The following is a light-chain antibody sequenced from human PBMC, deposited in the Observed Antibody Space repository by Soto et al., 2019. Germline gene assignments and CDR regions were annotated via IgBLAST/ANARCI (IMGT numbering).Light chain of an antibody. V-gene: IGKV3-15*01. CDR1: QSVSSGY. CDR2: GAS. Sequence: EIVLTQSPNTLSLSPGERATLSCRASQSVSSGYLVWYQQKPGQAPRLLIYGASNRATGVPARFSGSGSGTDFTLTISSLQSEDFAEYHCQQYNNWPQTFGQGKRLEIK. CDR3: QQYNNWPQT. J-gene: IGKJ5*01.